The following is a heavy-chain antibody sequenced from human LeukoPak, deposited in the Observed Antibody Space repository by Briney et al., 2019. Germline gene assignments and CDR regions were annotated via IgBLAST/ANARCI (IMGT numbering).Heavy chain of an antibody. D-gene: IGHD3-22*01. CDR3: ARWTNYDSSGEFDF. J-gene: IGHJ4*02. CDR2: MDPKSGNT. V-gene: IGHV1-8*03. Sequence: ASVTVSFKASGYIFTNFDINWVRQATGQGLEWMGWMDPKSGNTGYAQKFQGRVTFTRDTSISTAYMEVNSLRSEDTAVYYCARWTNYDSSGEFDFWGQGALVTVSS. CDR1: GYIFTNFD.